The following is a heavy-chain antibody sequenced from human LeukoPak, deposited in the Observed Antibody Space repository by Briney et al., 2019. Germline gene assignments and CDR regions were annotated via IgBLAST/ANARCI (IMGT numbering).Heavy chain of an antibody. J-gene: IGHJ4*02. CDR1: GDSINSLDL. CDR2: MYLSGTT. Sequence: SGTLSLTCTVSGDSINSLDLWSWVRQPPGKGLEWIGEMYLSGTTRSNPSVKSRVTISIDKSKNQFFLNLSSVTAADTAVYYCAGLVGRYSSGLYYYYFDYWGQGTLVTVSS. CDR3: AGLVGRYSSGLYYYYFDY. V-gene: IGHV4-4*02. D-gene: IGHD3-22*01.